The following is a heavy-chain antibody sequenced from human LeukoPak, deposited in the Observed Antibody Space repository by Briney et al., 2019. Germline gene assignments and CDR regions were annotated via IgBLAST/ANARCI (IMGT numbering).Heavy chain of an antibody. Sequence: PSETLSLTCTVSGGSISAYYWSWIRQPPGKGLEWIGYIYYSGSTNFNPSLKGRVTISLDTSKDQFSLTLTSVTAADTAVYYCARLPGSSVWKRGFDHWGQGALVTVSS. V-gene: IGHV4-59*08. J-gene: IGHJ4*02. CDR2: IYYSGST. D-gene: IGHD6-25*01. CDR1: GGSISAYY. CDR3: ARLPGSSVWKRGFDH.